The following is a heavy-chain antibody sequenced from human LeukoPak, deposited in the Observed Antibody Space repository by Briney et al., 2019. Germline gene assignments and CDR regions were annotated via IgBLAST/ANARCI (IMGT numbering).Heavy chain of an antibody. Sequence: ASVRVSCKVSGYTLTELSMHWVRPAPGKGLEWRGGFDPEDGETNYAQNFRGRVTMTEDTSTDTAYMELSSLRSEDTAVYYCATAFQVAATYDYWGQGTLATVSS. CDR2: FDPEDGET. CDR3: ATAFQVAATYDY. D-gene: IGHD2-15*01. J-gene: IGHJ4*02. CDR1: GYTLTELS. V-gene: IGHV1-24*01.